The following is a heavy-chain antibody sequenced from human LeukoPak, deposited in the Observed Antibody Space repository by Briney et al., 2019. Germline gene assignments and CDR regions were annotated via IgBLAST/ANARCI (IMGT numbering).Heavy chain of an antibody. CDR3: ARHMMGIAVAGAFDI. CDR1: GGSISSYY. V-gene: IGHV4-59*08. J-gene: IGHJ3*02. Sequence: TPSETLSLTCTVSGGSISSYYWSWIRQPPGKGLEWIGYIYYSGSTNYNPSLKSRVTISVDTSKNQFSLKLSSVTAADTAVYYCARHMMGIAVAGAFDIWGQGTMVTVSS. CDR2: IYYSGST. D-gene: IGHD6-19*01.